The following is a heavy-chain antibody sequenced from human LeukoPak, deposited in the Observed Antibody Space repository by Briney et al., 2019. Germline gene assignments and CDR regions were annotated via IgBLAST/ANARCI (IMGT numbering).Heavy chain of an antibody. J-gene: IGHJ2*01. Sequence: PGGSLRLSCSASGFTFSSYAMHWVRQAPGKGLEYVSAISGNGGSTHYADSMKGRVTISRDNSKNTLYLQMSSLRAEDTAVYYCVKDYYTSGSRPWYFDLWGRGTLVTVSS. CDR3: VKDYYTSGSRPWYFDL. CDR1: GFTFSSYA. V-gene: IGHV3-64D*06. CDR2: ISGNGGST. D-gene: IGHD3-10*01.